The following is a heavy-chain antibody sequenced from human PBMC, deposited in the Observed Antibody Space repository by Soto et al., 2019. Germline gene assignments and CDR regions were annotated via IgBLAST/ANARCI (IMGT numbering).Heavy chain of an antibody. Sequence: SVKVSGKASAYAFNTYSINWVRQAPGQGLEWMGSIFPYTGDTHYAQNLNARFTMTRAPWPNTADMDLASLPFADTAVDYCARGGFSRSWRLDCWGQGTPVTVDS. V-gene: IGHV1-18*04. CDR2: IFPYTGDT. CDR3: ARGGFSRSWRLDC. J-gene: IGHJ4*01. CDR1: AYAFNTYS. D-gene: IGHD6-13*01.